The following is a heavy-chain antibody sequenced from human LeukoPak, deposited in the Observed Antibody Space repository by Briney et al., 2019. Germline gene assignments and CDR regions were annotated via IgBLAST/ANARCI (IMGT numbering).Heavy chain of an antibody. V-gene: IGHV4-39*01. Sequence: SETLSLTCTVSGGSISSSSYYWGWIRQPPGKGLEWIGSIYYSGSTYYNPSLNSRVTISVDTSKNQFSLKLSSVTAADTAVYYCARHRTYYYDSSGAADYWGQGTLVTVSS. J-gene: IGHJ4*02. CDR3: ARHRTYYYDSSGAADY. D-gene: IGHD3-22*01. CDR1: GGSISSSSYY. CDR2: IYYSGST.